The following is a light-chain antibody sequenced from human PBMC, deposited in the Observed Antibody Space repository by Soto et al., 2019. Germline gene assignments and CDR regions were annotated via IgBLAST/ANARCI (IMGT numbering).Light chain of an antibody. V-gene: IGKV3-20*01. CDR1: QSVSSSY. CDR2: GAS. CDR3: QQYGSSPWT. J-gene: IGKJ1*01. Sequence: EIVFTQSPGTLSLSPGERATLSCRPSQSVSSSYLAWYQQKPRQAPRLLIYGASTRATGFPARFSGSGSGTEFTLTISRLEPEDFAVYYCQQYGSSPWTVGQGTKGDI.